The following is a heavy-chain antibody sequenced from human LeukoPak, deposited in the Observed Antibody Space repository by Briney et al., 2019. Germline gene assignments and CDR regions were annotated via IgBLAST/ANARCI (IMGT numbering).Heavy chain of an antibody. J-gene: IGHJ4*02. CDR3: ARAPRPYYYDSSGYYLDY. CDR1: GGSISSYY. D-gene: IGHD3-22*01. V-gene: IGHV4-59*01. Sequence: PSETLSLTCTVSGGSISSYYWSWIRHPPGKGLEWIGYIYYSGSTNYNPSLKSRVTIPVDTSKNQFSLKLSSVTAADTAVYYCARAPRPYYYDSSGYYLDYWGQGTLVTVSS. CDR2: IYYSGST.